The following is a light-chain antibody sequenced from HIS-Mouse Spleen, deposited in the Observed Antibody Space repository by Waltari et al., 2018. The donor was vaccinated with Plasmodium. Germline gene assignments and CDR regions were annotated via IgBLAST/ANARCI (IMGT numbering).Light chain of an antibody. CDR2: EVS. CDR3: SSYTSSSTRV. V-gene: IGLV2-14*01. Sequence: QSALTPPASVSGSPGQSITISCPGTSSDVGGYNSVSWYQQHTGKAPKLMIYEVSNRPSGVSNRFSGSKSGNTASLTISGLQAEDEADYYCSSYTSSSTRVFGGGTKLTVL. CDR1: SSDVGGYNS. J-gene: IGLJ2*01.